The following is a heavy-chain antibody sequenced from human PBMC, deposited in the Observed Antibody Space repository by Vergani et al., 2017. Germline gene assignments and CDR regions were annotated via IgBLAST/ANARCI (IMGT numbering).Heavy chain of an antibody. J-gene: IGHJ4*02. Sequence: QLVQSGPEVKKPGTSVKVSCKASGYTFTSYAMHWVRQAPGQRLEWMGWINAGNGNTKYSQKFQGRVTITRDTSASTAYMELSSLRSEDTAVYYCARDHLWFGELLGYWGQGTLVTVSS. V-gene: IGHV1-3*01. CDR3: ARDHLWFGELLGY. CDR2: INAGNGNT. CDR1: GYTFTSYA. D-gene: IGHD3-10*01.